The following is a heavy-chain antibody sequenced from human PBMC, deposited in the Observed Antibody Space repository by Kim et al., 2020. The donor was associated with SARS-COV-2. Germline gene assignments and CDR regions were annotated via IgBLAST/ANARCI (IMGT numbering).Heavy chain of an antibody. J-gene: IGHJ6*02. Sequence: GGSLRLSCAASGFTFSDYYMTWIRQAPGKGLEWVSYIRSSSSYTNYADSVRGRFTISRDNAKNSLYLQMNSLRAEDTAVYYCTRGGAVLGYVMDVWGQGTTVTVSS. V-gene: IGHV3-11*06. D-gene: IGHD6-19*01. CDR1: GFTFSDYY. CDR3: TRGGAVLGYVMDV. CDR2: IRSSSSYT.